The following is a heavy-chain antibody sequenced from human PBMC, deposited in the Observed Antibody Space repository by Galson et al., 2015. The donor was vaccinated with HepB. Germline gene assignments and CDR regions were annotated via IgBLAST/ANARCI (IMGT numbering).Heavy chain of an antibody. V-gene: IGHV3-33*01. J-gene: IGHJ6*02. CDR1: GFIFSRNG. CDR3: ARDSTYYNFWSGYQMGMDV. Sequence: SLRLSCAASGFIFSRNGMHWVRQAPGKGLEWVAFIWYDESNKYYADSVKGRFTISRDNSKNTVYLQMNSLRAEDTAVYYCARDSTYYNFWSGYQMGMDVWGQGTTVTVSS. CDR2: IWYDESNK. D-gene: IGHD3-3*01.